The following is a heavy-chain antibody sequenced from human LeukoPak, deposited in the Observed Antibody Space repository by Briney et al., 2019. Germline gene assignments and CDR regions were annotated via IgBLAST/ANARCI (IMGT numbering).Heavy chain of an antibody. CDR1: GFTVSSNY. CDR3: ARVGGYCSSCFDY. J-gene: IGHJ4*02. Sequence: GGSLRLSCAASGFTVSSNYMSWVRQAPGKGLEWVSVIYSGGSTYYADSVKGRFTISRDNSKNTLYLQMNSLRAEDTAVYYCARVGGYCSSCFDYWGQGTLVTVSS. CDR2: IYSGGST. V-gene: IGHV3-66*01. D-gene: IGHD2-2*01.